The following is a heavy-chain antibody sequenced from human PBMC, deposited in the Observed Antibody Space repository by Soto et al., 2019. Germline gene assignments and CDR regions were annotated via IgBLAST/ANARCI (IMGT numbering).Heavy chain of an antibody. CDR1: GYTFTSYD. D-gene: IGHD3-3*01. Sequence: ASVKVSCKASGYTFTSYDINWVRQATGQGLEWMGWMNPNSGNTGYAQKFQGRVTMTRNTSISTAYMELSSLRSEDTAVYYCARVLRFLEWSDREEFDPWGQGTLVTVSS. CDR2: MNPNSGNT. J-gene: IGHJ5*02. CDR3: ARVLRFLEWSDREEFDP. V-gene: IGHV1-8*01.